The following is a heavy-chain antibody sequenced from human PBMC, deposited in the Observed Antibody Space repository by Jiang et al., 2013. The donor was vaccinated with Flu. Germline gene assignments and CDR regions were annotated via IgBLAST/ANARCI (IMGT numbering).Heavy chain of an antibody. CDR2: IYYIGST. Sequence: GGSISSYYWSWIRQPPGKGLEWIGYIYYIGSTNXNPSLKSRVTISVDTSKNQFSLKLSSVTAADTAVYYCAGTYYYDSSGISFDYWGQGTLVTVSS. CDR1: GGSISSYY. V-gene: IGHV4-59*08. J-gene: IGHJ4*02. CDR3: AGTYYYDSSGISFDY. D-gene: IGHD3-22*01.